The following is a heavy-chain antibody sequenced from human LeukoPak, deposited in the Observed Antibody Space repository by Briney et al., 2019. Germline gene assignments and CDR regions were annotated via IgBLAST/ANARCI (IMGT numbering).Heavy chain of an antibody. CDR3: ARHGSVAVALDY. V-gene: IGHV4-59*08. CDR1: GGSINSFY. CDR2: IYYSGKT. D-gene: IGHD6-19*01. Sequence: SETLSLTCTVSGGSINSFYWSWLRQPPGKGLEWIGYIYYSGKTNYNPSLKSRVTISVDASKNQFSLKLSSVTAADTAVYYCARHGSVAVALDYWGQGTLVTVSS. J-gene: IGHJ4*02.